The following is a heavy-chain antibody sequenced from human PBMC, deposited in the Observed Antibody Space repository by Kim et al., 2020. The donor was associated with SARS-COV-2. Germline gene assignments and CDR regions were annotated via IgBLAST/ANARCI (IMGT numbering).Heavy chain of an antibody. V-gene: IGHV3-30*03. Sequence: GGSLRLSCEASGFTLNKYGMHWVRQAPGTGLEWVAFMSYDGSVKYYGESVKGRFTISRDNSKNTLFLQMDSLRAEDTAVYYCTRRALSGNDAFGIWGQGSLVTVSS. CDR2: MSYDGSVK. CDR1: GFTLNKYG. CDR3: TRRALSGNDAFGI. D-gene: IGHD3-3*02. J-gene: IGHJ3*02.